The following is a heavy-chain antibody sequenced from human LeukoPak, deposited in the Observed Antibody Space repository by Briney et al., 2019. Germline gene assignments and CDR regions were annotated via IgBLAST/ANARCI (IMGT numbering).Heavy chain of an antibody. Sequence: SETPSLTCNDSGGSISSYYWSWIRQSPGKGLEWIGYIYYTGNTNYNPSLKSRVTMSVDTSKNQFSLKVISVTAADTAVYYCARHSSHEYSRPHFDSWGQGTLVTVSS. V-gene: IGHV4-59*08. J-gene: IGHJ4*02. CDR2: IYYTGNT. CDR1: GGSISSYY. D-gene: IGHD6-6*01. CDR3: ARHSSHEYSRPHFDS.